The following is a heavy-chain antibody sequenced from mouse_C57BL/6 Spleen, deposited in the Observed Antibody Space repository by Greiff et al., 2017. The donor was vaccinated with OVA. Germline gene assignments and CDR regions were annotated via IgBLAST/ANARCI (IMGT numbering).Heavy chain of an antibody. V-gene: IGHV1-52*01. Sequence: QVQLQQPGAELVRPGSSVKLSCKASGYTFTSYWMHWVKQRPIQGLEWIGNIDPSDSETHYNQKFKDKATLTVDNSSSTAYMQLSSLTSEDSAVYYCASKFYCALDFWGPGTTLTVSS. CDR2: IDPSDSET. CDR3: ASKFYCALDF. CDR1: GYTFTSYW. J-gene: IGHJ2*01. D-gene: IGHD1-1*01.